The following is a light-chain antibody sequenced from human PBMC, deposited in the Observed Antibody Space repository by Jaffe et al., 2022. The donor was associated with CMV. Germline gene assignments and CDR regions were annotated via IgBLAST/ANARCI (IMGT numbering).Light chain of an antibody. V-gene: IGKV1-17*01. CDR2: GAS. CDR1: QGIRND. J-gene: IGKJ1*01. Sequence: DIQMTQSPSSLSASVGDRVTITCRASQGIRNDLAWYQQKPGRVPQRLIFGASNLQSGVPSRFSGSGSGTEFTLTITSLQSEDFATYYCLQHNTYPWTFGQGTRVEI. CDR3: LQHNTYPWT.